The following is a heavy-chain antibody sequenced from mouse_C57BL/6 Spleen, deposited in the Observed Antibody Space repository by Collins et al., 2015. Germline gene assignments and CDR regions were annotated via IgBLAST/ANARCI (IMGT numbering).Heavy chain of an antibody. CDR1: GYTFTDYY. CDR2: INPNNGGT. J-gene: IGHJ3*01. Sequence: EVQLQQSGPELVKPGASVKISCKASGYTFTDYYMNWVKQSHGKSLEWIGDINPNNGGTSYNQKFKGKATLTVDKSSSTAYMELRSLTSEDSAVYYCARGPYYYGSRETWFAYWGQGTLVTVSA. CDR3: ARGPYYYGSRETWFAY. V-gene: IGHV1-26*01. D-gene: IGHD1-1*01.